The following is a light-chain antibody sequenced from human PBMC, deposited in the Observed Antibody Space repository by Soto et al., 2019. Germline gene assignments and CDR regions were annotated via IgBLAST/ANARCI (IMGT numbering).Light chain of an antibody. Sequence: EIVMTQSPATLSVSPGERATLSCRASQSVSIKLAWYQQKPGQAPRLLLYGASIRATGIPDRFSGSESGTDFTLTISRLEPADFAVYYCQYYGSSSTFGQGTKVDIK. CDR3: QYYGSSST. CDR2: GAS. V-gene: IGKV3-20*01. CDR1: QSVSIK. J-gene: IGKJ1*01.